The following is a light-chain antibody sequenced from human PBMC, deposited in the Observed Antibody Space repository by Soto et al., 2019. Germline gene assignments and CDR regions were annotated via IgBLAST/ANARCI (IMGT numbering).Light chain of an antibody. J-gene: IGKJ1*01. CDR3: QLYNGYSEP. V-gene: IGKV1-39*01. Sequence: EIQLPQSPSAPCAARGESATVACRASQSISSYLNWYQQKPGKAPNLLIYAASSLQRGVPSRFSGSGSGTDFTLTMSSLHPDHFATYYCQLYNGYSEPFRQGTKVDIK. CDR1: QSISSY. CDR2: AAS.